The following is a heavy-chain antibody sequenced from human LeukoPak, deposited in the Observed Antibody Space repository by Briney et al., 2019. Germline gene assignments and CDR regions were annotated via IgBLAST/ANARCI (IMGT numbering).Heavy chain of an antibody. CDR1: GGSISSSSYY. CDR2: IYYSGST. D-gene: IGHD5-12*01. J-gene: IGHJ1*01. Sequence: PSETLSLTCTVSGGSISSSSYYWGWIRQPPGKGLEWIGYIYYSGSTNYNPSLKSRVTISVDTSKNQFSLKLSSVTAADTAVYYCASRGSGYRYFQHWGQGTLVTVSS. CDR3: ASRGSGYRYFQH. V-gene: IGHV4-61*05.